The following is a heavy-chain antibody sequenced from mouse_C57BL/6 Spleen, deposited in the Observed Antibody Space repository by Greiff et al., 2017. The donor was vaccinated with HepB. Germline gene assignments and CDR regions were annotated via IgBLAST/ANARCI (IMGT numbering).Heavy chain of an antibody. CDR3: AREGIRGYFDV. CDR1: GYTFTSYT. Sequence: VQLQQSGAELARPGASVKMSCKASGYTFTSYTMHWVKQRPGQGLEWIGYINPSSGYTKYNQKFKDKATLTADKSSSTAYMQLSSLTSEDSAVYYCAREGIRGYFDVWGTGTTVTVSS. D-gene: IGHD2-12*01. V-gene: IGHV1-4*01. CDR2: INPSSGYT. J-gene: IGHJ1*03.